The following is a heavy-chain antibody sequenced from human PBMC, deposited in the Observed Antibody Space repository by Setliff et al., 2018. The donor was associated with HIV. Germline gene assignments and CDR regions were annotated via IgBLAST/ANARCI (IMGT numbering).Heavy chain of an antibody. V-gene: IGHV4-61*02. Sequence: ASETLSLTCTVSGGSISSGSYYWSWIRQPAGKGLEWIGRIYTSGSTNYNPSLKSRVTISVDTSKNQFSLKLSSVTAADTAVYYCAAWGPRYSYAPYFFDSWGQGTLVTVSS. CDR1: GGSISSGSYY. CDR3: AAWGPRYSYAPYFFDS. J-gene: IGHJ4*02. CDR2: IYTSGST. D-gene: IGHD5-18*01.